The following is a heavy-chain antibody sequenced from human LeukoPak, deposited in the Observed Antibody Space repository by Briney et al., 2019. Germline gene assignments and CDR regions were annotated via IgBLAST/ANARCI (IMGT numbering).Heavy chain of an antibody. V-gene: IGHV3-30*18. Sequence: GRSLRLSCAASGFTFSSYGMHWVRQAPGKGLEWVAGISYDGSNKYYADSVKGRFTISRDNSKNTLYLQMNSLRAEDTAVYYCAKDLQGYFDYWGQGTLVTVSS. CDR2: ISYDGSNK. CDR1: GFTFSSYG. J-gene: IGHJ4*02. CDR3: AKDLQGYFDY.